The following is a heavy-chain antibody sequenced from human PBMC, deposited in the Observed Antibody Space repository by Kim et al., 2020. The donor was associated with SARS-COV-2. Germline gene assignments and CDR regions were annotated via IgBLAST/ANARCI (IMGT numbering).Heavy chain of an antibody. J-gene: IGHJ4*02. Sequence: NYNPSLKSRVTMSVDTSKNQLSLNLSSMTAADTAVYYCARDSRPNSGYQHWGQGTLVTVSS. V-gene: IGHV4-4*06. CDR3: ARDSRPNSGYQH. D-gene: IGHD3-22*01.